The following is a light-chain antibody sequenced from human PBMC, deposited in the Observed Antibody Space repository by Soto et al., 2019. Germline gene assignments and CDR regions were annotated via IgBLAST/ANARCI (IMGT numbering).Light chain of an antibody. J-gene: IGKJ2*01. CDR3: QQRSNWPPGLMYT. Sequence: EIVLTQSPATLSLSPGERATLSCRASQSVSSYLAWYQQKPGQAPRLLIYDASNRATGIPARFSGSGSGTDFTLTISSLEPEYFAVYYCQQRSNWPPGLMYTFGQGTKLEIK. V-gene: IGKV3-11*01. CDR2: DAS. CDR1: QSVSSY.